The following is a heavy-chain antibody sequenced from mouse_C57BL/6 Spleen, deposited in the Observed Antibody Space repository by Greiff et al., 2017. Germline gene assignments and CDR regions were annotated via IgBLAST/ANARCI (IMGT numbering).Heavy chain of an antibody. D-gene: IGHD1-1*01. CDR3: ARIHGSSPWYFDV. Sequence: VQLQQSGPELVKPGASVKIPCKASGYTFTDYNMDWVKQSHGKSLEWIGDINPNNGGTIYNQKFKGKATLTVDKSSSTAYMELRSLTSEDPAVYYCARIHGSSPWYFDVWGTGTTVTVAS. J-gene: IGHJ1*03. CDR1: GYTFTDYN. V-gene: IGHV1-18*01. CDR2: INPNNGGT.